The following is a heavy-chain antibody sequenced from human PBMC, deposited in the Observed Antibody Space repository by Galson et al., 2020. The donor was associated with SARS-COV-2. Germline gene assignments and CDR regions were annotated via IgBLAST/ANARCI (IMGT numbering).Heavy chain of an antibody. J-gene: IGHJ4*02. CDR1: GYTFTSYG. V-gene: IGHV1-18*04. CDR2: ISAYNGNT. D-gene: IGHD3-3*01. CDR3: ARVPGVFTIFGVAEYYFDY. Sequence: ASVKVSCKASGYTFTSYGISWVRQAPGQGLEWMGWISAYNGNTNYAQKLQGRVTMTTDTSTSTAYMELRSLRSDDTAVYYCARVPGVFTIFGVAEYYFDYWGQGTLVTVSS.